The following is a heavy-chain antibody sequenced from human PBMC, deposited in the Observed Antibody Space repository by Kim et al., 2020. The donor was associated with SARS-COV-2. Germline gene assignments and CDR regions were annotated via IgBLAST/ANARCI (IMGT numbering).Heavy chain of an antibody. CDR1: GFTFSSYA. V-gene: IGHV3-23*01. CDR3: AKPPFLEWLFGAFDP. CDR2: ISGSGGST. J-gene: IGHJ5*02. D-gene: IGHD3-3*01. Sequence: GGSLRLSCAASGFTFSSYAMSWVRQAPGKGLEWVSAISGSGGSTYYADSVKGLFTISRDNSKNTLYLQMNSLRAEDTAVYYCAKPPFLEWLFGAFDPWGQGTLVTVSS.